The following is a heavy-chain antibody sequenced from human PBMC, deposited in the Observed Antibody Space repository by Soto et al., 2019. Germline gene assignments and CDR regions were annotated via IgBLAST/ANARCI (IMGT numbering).Heavy chain of an antibody. CDR1: GFIFTNYA. V-gene: IGHV3-30-3*01. CDR3: ARDRSFGTSGYYSWDL. J-gene: IGHJ5*02. Sequence: QVQLVESGGGVAHPWKSLRLSCAASGFIFTNYAMHWVRQAPGRGLEWVAVISSNGGNADSADSVKGRFTISKDNSKNTVFLRMDSLRPEDSAIYYCARDRSFGTSGYYSWDLWGQGTLVTVSS. D-gene: IGHD3-22*01. CDR2: ISSNGGNA.